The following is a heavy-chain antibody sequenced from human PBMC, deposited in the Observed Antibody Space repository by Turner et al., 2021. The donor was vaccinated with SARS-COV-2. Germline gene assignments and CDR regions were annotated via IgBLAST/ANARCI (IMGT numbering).Heavy chain of an antibody. Sequence: QVQLVQSGAAVQKPGASVKVSCTASGYPFTGYYMHWVRQAPGQGLEWMGWINPNSGGTNYAQKLQGRVTMTRDTSISTAYLELSRLRSDDTAVYYCARGASMTPDRYYYYYFGMDVWGQGTTVTVSS. CDR3: ARGASMTPDRYYYYYFGMDV. V-gene: IGHV1-2*02. CDR1: GYPFTGYY. D-gene: IGHD2-15*01. CDR2: INPNSGGT. J-gene: IGHJ6*02.